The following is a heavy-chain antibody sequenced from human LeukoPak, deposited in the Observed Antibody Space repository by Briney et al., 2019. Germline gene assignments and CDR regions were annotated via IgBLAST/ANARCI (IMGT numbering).Heavy chain of an antibody. CDR2: ISGSGGST. Sequence: GGSLRLSCAASGFTFSSYAMSWVRQAPGKGLEWVSAISGSGGSTYYADSVKGRFTISRDNSKNTLYLQMNSLRAEDTAVYYCAKGQDDFWSGPLDYWGQGTLVTVSS. V-gene: IGHV3-23*01. J-gene: IGHJ4*02. CDR3: AKGQDDFWSGPLDY. D-gene: IGHD3-3*01. CDR1: GFTFSSYA.